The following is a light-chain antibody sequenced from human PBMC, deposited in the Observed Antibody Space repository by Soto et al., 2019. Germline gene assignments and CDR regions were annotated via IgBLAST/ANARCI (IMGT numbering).Light chain of an antibody. CDR2: DTS. Sequence: QAVVTQEPSLTVSPGGTVTLTCGSTTGAVTSGHYPYWFHQKPGQAPRTLIYDTSNKHSWTPARFSGSLLGGKAALTLSGAQREDEAEYYCCLSYSGSVVFGEGTKVTVL. CDR3: CLSYSGSVV. CDR1: TGAVTSGHY. V-gene: IGLV7-46*01. J-gene: IGLJ2*01.